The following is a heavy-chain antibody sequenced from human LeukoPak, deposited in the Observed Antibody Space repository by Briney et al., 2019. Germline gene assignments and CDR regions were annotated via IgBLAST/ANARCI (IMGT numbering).Heavy chain of an antibody. CDR3: ARDRRRRDSSGYYSDY. J-gene: IGHJ4*02. CDR2: ISYDGSNK. V-gene: IGHV3-30-3*01. Sequence: PGGSLRLSCAASGFTFSSYAMHWVRQAPGKGLEWVAVISYDGSNKYYADSVKGRFTISRDNSKNTLYLQMNSLRAEDTAVYYCARDRRRRDSSGYYSDYWGQGTLVTVSS. D-gene: IGHD3-22*01. CDR1: GFTFSSYA.